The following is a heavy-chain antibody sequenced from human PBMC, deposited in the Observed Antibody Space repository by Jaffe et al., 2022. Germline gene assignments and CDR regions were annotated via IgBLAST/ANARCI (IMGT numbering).Heavy chain of an antibody. D-gene: IGHD6-19*01. V-gene: IGHV4-34*01. CDR2: INHSGST. J-gene: IGHJ5*02. CDR1: GGSFSGYY. Sequence: QVQLQQWGAGLLKPSETLSLTCAVYGGSFSGYYWSWIRQPPGKGLEWIGEINHSGSTNYNPSLKSRVTISVDTSKNQFSLKLSSVTAADTAVYYCARRRLVRDNWFDPWGQGTLVTVSS. CDR3: ARRRLVRDNWFDP.